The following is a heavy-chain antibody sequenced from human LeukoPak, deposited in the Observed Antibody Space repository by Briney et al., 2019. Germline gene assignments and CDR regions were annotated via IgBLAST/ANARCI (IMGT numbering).Heavy chain of an antibody. Sequence: PGGSLRRSCAASGFTFSNYAMSWVRQAPGKGLEWVSSITGSGGSTYYADSVKGRFTISRDNSKNTLYLQMSSLRAEDTAVYYCAKDKGDFWSGHHYWRQGTLVTVSS. V-gene: IGHV3-23*01. D-gene: IGHD3-3*01. CDR3: AKDKGDFWSGHHY. CDR1: GFTFSNYA. CDR2: ITGSGGST. J-gene: IGHJ4*02.